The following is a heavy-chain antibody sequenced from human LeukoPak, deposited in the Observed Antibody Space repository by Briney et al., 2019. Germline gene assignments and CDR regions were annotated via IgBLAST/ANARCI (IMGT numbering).Heavy chain of an antibody. CDR1: GFTFSSYA. Sequence: SGGSLRLSCAASGFTFSSYAMSWVRQAPGEGLEWVSAISGSGGSTYYADSVKGRFTISRDNSKNTLYLQMNSLRAEDTAVYYCAKDLSYEGLSDYWGQGTLVTVSS. CDR3: AKDLSYEGLSDY. CDR2: ISGSGGST. V-gene: IGHV3-23*01. D-gene: IGHD2/OR15-2a*01. J-gene: IGHJ4*02.